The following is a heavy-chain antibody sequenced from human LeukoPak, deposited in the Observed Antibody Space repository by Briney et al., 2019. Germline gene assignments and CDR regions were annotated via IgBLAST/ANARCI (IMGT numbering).Heavy chain of an antibody. CDR3: ARVKGAYSFDY. Sequence: GGSLRLSCAASGFTFSDYYMSWIRQAPGKGLEWVSYISSSGDTIYYADSVKGRFTISRDNAKNSLYLQMNSLRAEDTAVCYCARVKGAYSFDYSGQGTLVTVSS. D-gene: IGHD2-21*01. CDR2: ISSSGDTI. V-gene: IGHV3-11*04. CDR1: GFTFSDYY. J-gene: IGHJ4*02.